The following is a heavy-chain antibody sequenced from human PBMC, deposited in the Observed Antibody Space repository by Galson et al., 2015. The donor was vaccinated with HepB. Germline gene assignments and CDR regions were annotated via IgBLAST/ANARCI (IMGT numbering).Heavy chain of an antibody. Sequence: SVKVSCKASGYTFSAYAINWVRQAPGQGLEWMGWIQTYTGSPTYVQDFTGRFVFSLDSSVTTAYLQIDSLKAEDTAVYYCAREPSASSGFDSWGQGTLVTVSS. J-gene: IGHJ4*02. V-gene: IGHV7-4-1*01. CDR1: GYTFSAYA. CDR3: AREPSASSGFDS. CDR2: IQTYTGSP. D-gene: IGHD6-6*01.